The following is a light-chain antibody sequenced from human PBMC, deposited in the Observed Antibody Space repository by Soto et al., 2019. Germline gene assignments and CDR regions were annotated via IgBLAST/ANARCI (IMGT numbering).Light chain of an antibody. V-gene: IGKV3-20*01. Sequence: EIVLTQSPGTLSLSPGERVTLSCRASQSVSSSYLAWYQQKPGQAPRLLIYGASSRATGIPDRFSGSGSGTDFTLTISRLEPEDFAVDYCQQYGSSPRMYTFGQGTKLEIK. CDR1: QSVSSSY. J-gene: IGKJ2*01. CDR3: QQYGSSPRMYT. CDR2: GAS.